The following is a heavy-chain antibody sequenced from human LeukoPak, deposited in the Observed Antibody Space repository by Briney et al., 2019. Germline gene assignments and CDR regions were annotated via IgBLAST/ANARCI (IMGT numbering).Heavy chain of an antibody. D-gene: IGHD4-17*01. CDR2: IIPIFGTA. CDR1: GGTFSSYA. V-gene: IGHV1-69*05. J-gene: IGHJ4*02. CDR3: ARAADYGDYVLGY. Sequence: SVKVSCKASGGTFSSYAISWVRQAPGQGLEWMGGIIPIFGTANYAQKFQGRVTITTDESTSTAYMELSSLRSEDTAVYYCARAADYGDYVLGYWGQGTLVTVSS.